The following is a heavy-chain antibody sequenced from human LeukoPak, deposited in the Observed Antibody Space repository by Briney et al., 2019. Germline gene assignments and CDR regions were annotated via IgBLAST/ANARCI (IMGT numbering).Heavy chain of an antibody. Sequence: GESLKISCKASGYSFTSQWIAWVRQTPGEGLEWMGIIFPDDSETRYSPSFRGQVTFSVDKSTTTASLQWNSLEPSGTAIYYCARQLKDYYGSGNSLRAFDIWGQGTMVTVSS. D-gene: IGHD3-10*01. J-gene: IGHJ3*02. CDR2: IFPDDSET. CDR3: ARQLKDYYGSGNSLRAFDI. V-gene: IGHV5-51*01. CDR1: GYSFTSQW.